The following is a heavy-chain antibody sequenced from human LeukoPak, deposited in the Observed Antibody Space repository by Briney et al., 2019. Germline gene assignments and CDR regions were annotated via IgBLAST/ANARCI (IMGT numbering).Heavy chain of an antibody. CDR2: IYSGGST. D-gene: IGHD2-2*01. Sequence: GGSLRLSCAASGFTVSSNYMSWVRQAPGKGLEWVSVIYSGGSTYYADSVKGRFTISRDNAKNSLYLQMNSLRAEDTAVYYCAREGGSRCSSTSCFNFDYWGQGTLVTVSS. J-gene: IGHJ4*02. CDR1: GFTVSSNY. CDR3: AREGGSRCSSTSCFNFDY. V-gene: IGHV3-53*01.